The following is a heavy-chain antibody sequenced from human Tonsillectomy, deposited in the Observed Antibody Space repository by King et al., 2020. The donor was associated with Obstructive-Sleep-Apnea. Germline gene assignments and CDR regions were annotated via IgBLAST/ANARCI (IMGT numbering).Heavy chain of an antibody. J-gene: IGHJ4*02. CDR2: ISGSGGST. Sequence: VQLVESGGGLVQPGGSLRLYCAASGFPFSSYAMSWVRQAPGKGLEWVSTISGSGGSTYYADSVKGRFTISRDNSKNTLYLQMNSLRAEDTAVYYCAKDPTYSSSTSCYDLLYYFDYWGQGTLVTVSS. CDR1: GFPFSSYA. CDR3: AKDPTYSSSTSCYDLLYYFDY. D-gene: IGHD2-2*01. V-gene: IGHV3-23*04.